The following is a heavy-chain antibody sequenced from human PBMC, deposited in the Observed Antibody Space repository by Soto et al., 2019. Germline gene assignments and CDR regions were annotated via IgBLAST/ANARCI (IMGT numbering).Heavy chain of an antibody. CDR1: GFTFSSYS. CDR2: ISSSSSYI. V-gene: IGHV3-21*01. CDR3: ARDLEDWGSYYYYYGMDV. Sequence: GGSLRLSCAASGFTFSSYSMNWVRQAPGKGLEWVSSISSSSSYIYYADSVKGRFTISRDNAKNSLYLQMNSLRAEDTAVYYCARDLEDWGSYYYYYGMDVWGQGTTVTVSS. D-gene: IGHD7-27*01. J-gene: IGHJ6*02.